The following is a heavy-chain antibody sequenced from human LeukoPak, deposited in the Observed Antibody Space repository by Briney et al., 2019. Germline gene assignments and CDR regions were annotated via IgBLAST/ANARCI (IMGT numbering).Heavy chain of an antibody. CDR2: ISWDGGST. CDR1: GFTFDDYT. Sequence: GGSLRLSCAASGFTFDDYTMHWVRQAPGNGLEWVSLISWDGGSTYYADSVKGRFTISRDNSKNSLYLQMNSLRTEDTALYYCAKEGDSGYDFDYWGQGTLVTVSS. D-gene: IGHD5-12*01. J-gene: IGHJ4*02. CDR3: AKEGDSGYDFDY. V-gene: IGHV3-43*01.